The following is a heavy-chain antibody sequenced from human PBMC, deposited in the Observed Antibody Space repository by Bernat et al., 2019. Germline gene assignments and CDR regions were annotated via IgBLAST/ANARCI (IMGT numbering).Heavy chain of an antibody. J-gene: IGHJ4*02. V-gene: IGHV1-3*01. Sequence: VQLVQSGAEVKKPGASVKVSCKASGYTFTSYAMHWVRQAPGQRLEWMGWINAGNGNTKYSQKFQGRVTITRDTSASTAYMELSSLRSEDTAVYYCAREDRDYYDSSGYYYFDYWGQGTLVTVSS. CDR3: AREDRDYYDSSGYYYFDY. D-gene: IGHD3-22*01. CDR1: GYTFTSYA. CDR2: INAGNGNT.